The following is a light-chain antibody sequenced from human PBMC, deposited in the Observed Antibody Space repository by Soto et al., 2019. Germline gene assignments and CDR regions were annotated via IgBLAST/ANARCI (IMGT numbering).Light chain of an antibody. CDR3: LQDYNYPLT. CDR1: QSINNY. Sequence: IQMTQSPSSLSASVGDRVTITCRASQSINNYLNWYQQKPGKAPKLLINSASSLHSGVPLRFSGRGSGTDFTLTISSLQPEDFATYYCLQDYNYPLTFGGGTKVDIK. CDR2: SAS. J-gene: IGKJ4*01. V-gene: IGKV1-6*02.